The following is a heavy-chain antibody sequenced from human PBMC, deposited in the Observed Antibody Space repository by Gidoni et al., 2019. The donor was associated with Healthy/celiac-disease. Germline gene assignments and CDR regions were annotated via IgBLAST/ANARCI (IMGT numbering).Heavy chain of an antibody. CDR3: TTRYSSSWYYFDY. Sequence: EVQLVESGGGLVKPGGYLRITCAAGGFTFSNAGMSWVLQAPGKGLDWVGRSKSKTDGGTTDYAAPVKGRFTISRDDSKNTLYLQMNSLKTEDTAVYYCTTRYSSSWYYFDYWGQGTLVTVSS. CDR1: GFTFSNAG. D-gene: IGHD6-13*01. CDR2: SKSKTDGGTT. V-gene: IGHV3-15*01. J-gene: IGHJ4*02.